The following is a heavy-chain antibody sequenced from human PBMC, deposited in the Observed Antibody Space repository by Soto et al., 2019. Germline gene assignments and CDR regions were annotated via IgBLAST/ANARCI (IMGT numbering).Heavy chain of an antibody. Sequence: QVQLVQSGAEVKKPGSSVKVSCKASGGSFSNDPISWVRQAPGQGLEWMGGIIPVSGKPDYAQKYQGRVTTAADETTSTAYMELTNLVCQDTAMYYCATGEWEPPHFWGQGSLLTVSS. CDR2: IIPVSGKP. J-gene: IGHJ4*02. D-gene: IGHD1-26*01. V-gene: IGHV1-69*01. CDR1: GGSFSNDP. CDR3: ATGEWEPPHF.